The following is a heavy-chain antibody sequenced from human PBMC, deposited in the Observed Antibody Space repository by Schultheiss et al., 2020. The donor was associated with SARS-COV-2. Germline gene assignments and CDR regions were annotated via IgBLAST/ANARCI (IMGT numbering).Heavy chain of an antibody. Sequence: GGSLRLSCAASGFTFSSYGIHWVRQAPGKGLEWVSSISSSSSYIYYADSVKGRFTISRDNSRNTLYLQMNSLRAADTAVYYCAKDKIATSGTSETDSWGQGTLVTVSS. D-gene: IGHD6-13*01. CDR1: GFTFSSYG. V-gene: IGHV3-21*01. CDR2: ISSSSSYI. CDR3: AKDKIATSGTSETDS. J-gene: IGHJ4*02.